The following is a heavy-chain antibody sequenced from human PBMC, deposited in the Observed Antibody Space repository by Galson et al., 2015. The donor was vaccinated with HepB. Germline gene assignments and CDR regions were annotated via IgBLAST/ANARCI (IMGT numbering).Heavy chain of an antibody. CDR2: INPSGGST. Sequence: SVKVSCKASGHTFTSYYMHWVRHAPGQGLEWMGIINPSGGSTSYAQKFQGRVTMTRDTSTSTVYMELSSLRSEDTAVYYCARDGGSYYFFDYWGQGTLVTVSS. CDR3: ARDGGSYYFFDY. J-gene: IGHJ4*02. D-gene: IGHD1-26*01. V-gene: IGHV1-46*01. CDR1: GHTFTSYY.